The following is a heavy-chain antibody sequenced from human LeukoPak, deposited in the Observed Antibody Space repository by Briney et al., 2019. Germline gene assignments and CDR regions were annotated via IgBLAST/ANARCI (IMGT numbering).Heavy chain of an antibody. Sequence: RGSLRLSCAVSGFTTSAMTWVRQAPGQRLEWVSAVSGETYDTYYADSVKGRFTISRDISKNTLSLQMNRLRAEDTAVYYSAAFPRSAVRVINMEPIDYWGPGTLVSVSP. CDR2: VSGETYDT. CDR1: GFTTSA. D-gene: IGHD3-10*01. V-gene: IGHV3-23*01. CDR3: AAFPRSAVRVINMEPIDY. J-gene: IGHJ4*01.